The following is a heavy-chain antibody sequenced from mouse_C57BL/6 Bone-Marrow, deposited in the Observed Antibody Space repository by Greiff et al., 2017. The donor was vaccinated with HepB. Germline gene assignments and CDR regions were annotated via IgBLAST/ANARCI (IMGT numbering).Heavy chain of an antibody. D-gene: IGHD1-1*01. CDR3: ARDNYGSRRYIDD. CDR2: ISDGGSYT. CDR1: GFTFSSYA. Sequence: EVMLVESGGGLVKPGGSLKLSCAASGFTFSSYAMSWVRQTPEKRLEWVATISDGGSYTYYPDNVKGRFTISRDNAKNNLYLQMRHLKSEDTAMYYCARDNYGSRRYIDDWGTGTTVTVSS. V-gene: IGHV5-4*01. J-gene: IGHJ1*03.